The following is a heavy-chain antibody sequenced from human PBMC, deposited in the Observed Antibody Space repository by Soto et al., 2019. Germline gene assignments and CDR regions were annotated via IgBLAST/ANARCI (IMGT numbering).Heavy chain of an antibody. CDR2: ITASGGST. CDR3: AKDCDDCTNGVD. J-gene: IGHJ4*02. Sequence: PGGSLRLSCAASGFTFSSYAMSWVRQAPGKGLEWDSAITASGGSTYYADSVKGRFTISRDNSKNTLYLQMNSLRAEDTAVYYCAKDCDDCTNGVDWGQGTLVTVSS. D-gene: IGHD2-8*01. CDR1: GFTFSSYA. V-gene: IGHV3-23*01.